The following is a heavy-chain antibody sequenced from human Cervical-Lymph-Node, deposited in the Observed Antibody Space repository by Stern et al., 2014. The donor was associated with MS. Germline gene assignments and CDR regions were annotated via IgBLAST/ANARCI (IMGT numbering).Heavy chain of an antibody. CDR3: AITIGSGWFDP. V-gene: IGHV3-11*01. CDR2: ISSGGSSI. Sequence: DQLVESGGGLVKPGGSLRLSCAASGLTFSEQYMSWIRQAPGKGLEWVSDISSGGSSIYYADSVKGRFTISRDNAKNSLYLQVNSLRVEDTAIYYCAITIGSGWFDPWGQGTLVTVSS. J-gene: IGHJ5*02. D-gene: IGHD5-24*01. CDR1: GLTFSEQY.